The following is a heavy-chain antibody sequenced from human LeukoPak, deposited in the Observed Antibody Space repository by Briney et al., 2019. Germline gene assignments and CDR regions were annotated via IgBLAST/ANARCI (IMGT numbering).Heavy chain of an antibody. CDR3: ARGKGLYYWYFDL. V-gene: IGHV4-59*01. Sequence: SETLSLTCTISGGSISSYYWSWLRQPPGKGLEWIGYIYYSGSTNYNPSLKSRVTISVDTSKNQFSLKLSSVTAADTAVYYCARGKGLYYWYFDLWGRGTLVTVSS. D-gene: IGHD3-16*02. CDR2: IYYSGST. CDR1: GGSISSYY. J-gene: IGHJ2*01.